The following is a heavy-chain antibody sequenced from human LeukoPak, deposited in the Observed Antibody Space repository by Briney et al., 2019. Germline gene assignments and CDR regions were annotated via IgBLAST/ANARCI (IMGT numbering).Heavy chain of an antibody. CDR1: GYTFTSYG. V-gene: IGHV1-18*01. J-gene: IGHJ4*02. CDR2: ISAYNGNT. CDR3: ARWEYCSSSSCYDESETFAY. Sequence: GASVKVSCKASGYTFTSYGISWVRQAPGQGLEWMGWISAYNGNTNYAQKYQGRVTMTTDTSTSTAYMELRSLRSDDTAIYYCARWEYCSSSSCYDESETFAYWGQGTLVTVSS. D-gene: IGHD2-2*01.